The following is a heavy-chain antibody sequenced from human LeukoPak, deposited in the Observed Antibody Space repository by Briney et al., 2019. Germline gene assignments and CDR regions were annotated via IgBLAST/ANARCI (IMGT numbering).Heavy chain of an antibody. CDR3: ARDGGYYDSSGYYYYYGMDV. Sequence: SETLSLTCAVYGGSFSGYYWSWIRQPPGKGLEWIGEINHSGSTNYNPSLKSRVTISVDTSKNQFSLKLSSVTAADTAVYYCARDGGYYDSSGYYYYYGMDVWGQGTTVIVS. D-gene: IGHD3-22*01. J-gene: IGHJ6*02. CDR1: GGSFSGYY. V-gene: IGHV4-34*01. CDR2: INHSGST.